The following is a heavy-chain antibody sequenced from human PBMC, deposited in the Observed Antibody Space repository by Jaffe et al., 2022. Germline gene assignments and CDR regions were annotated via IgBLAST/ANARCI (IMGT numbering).Heavy chain of an antibody. CDR3: AKPQQGIAVAGTRLAFDI. Sequence: EVQLLESGGGLVQPGGSLRLSCAASGFTFSSYAMSWVRQAPGKGLEWVSAISGSGGSTYYADSVKGRFTISRDNSKNTLYLQMNSLRAEDTAVYYCAKPQQGIAVAGTRLAFDIWGQGTMVTVSS. CDR2: ISGSGGST. J-gene: IGHJ3*02. D-gene: IGHD6-19*01. V-gene: IGHV3-23*01. CDR1: GFTFSSYA.